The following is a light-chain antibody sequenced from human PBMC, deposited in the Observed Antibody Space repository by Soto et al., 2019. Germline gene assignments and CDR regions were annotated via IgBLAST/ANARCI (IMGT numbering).Light chain of an antibody. CDR3: QQSYSTPPIT. CDR2: TTS. Sequence: DIQMTQSPSSLSASVGDRVTITCRTSQSISSFLNWYQHKPGNAPKLLIYTTSTLRSGVPSRFRGSGSGTHFTLTITNVQPEDFATYYCQQSYSTPPITFGQGTRLDMK. CDR1: QSISSF. J-gene: IGKJ5*01. V-gene: IGKV1-39*01.